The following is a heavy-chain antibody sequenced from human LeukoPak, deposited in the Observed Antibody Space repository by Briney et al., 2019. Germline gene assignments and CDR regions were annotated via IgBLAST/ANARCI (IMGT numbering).Heavy chain of an antibody. J-gene: IGHJ5*02. CDR2: IYHSGTT. Sequence: SETLSLTCTVSGGSIYGGGYYWSWIRQPPGKGLEWIGYIYHSGTTYYNPSLKSRVTISIDRSKNQFSLKLSSVTAADTAVYYCARARDTTSGSNWFDPWGQGTLVTVSS. D-gene: IGHD1-26*01. CDR3: ARARDTTSGSNWFDP. V-gene: IGHV4-30-2*01. CDR1: GGSIYGGGYY.